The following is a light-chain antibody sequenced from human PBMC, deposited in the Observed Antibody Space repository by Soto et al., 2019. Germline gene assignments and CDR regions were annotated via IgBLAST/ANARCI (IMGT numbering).Light chain of an antibody. J-gene: IGLJ2*01. CDR3: SSYTSSSTVV. CDR1: SSDFGGYNY. Sequence: QSALTQPASVSGSPGQSITISCTGTSSDFGGYNYVSWYQQHPGKAPELMIYDVSNRPSGVSNRFSGSKSGNTASLTISGLQAEDEADYYCSSYTSSSTVVFGGGTKLTVL. V-gene: IGLV2-14*01. CDR2: DVS.